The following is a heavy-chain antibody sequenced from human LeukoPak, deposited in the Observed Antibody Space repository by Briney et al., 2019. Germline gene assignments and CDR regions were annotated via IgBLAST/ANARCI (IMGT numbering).Heavy chain of an antibody. CDR2: IWYDGSNK. V-gene: IGHV3-33*01. J-gene: IGHJ4*02. D-gene: IGHD4-17*01. Sequence: PGGSLRLSCAASGFTFSSYGMHWVRQAPGKGLEWVAVIWYDGSNKYYADSVKGRFTISRDNSKNTLYLQMNSLRAEDTAVYYCARDRDYGDSYYFDYWGQGTLVTVSS. CDR1: GFTFSSYG. CDR3: ARDRDYGDSYYFDY.